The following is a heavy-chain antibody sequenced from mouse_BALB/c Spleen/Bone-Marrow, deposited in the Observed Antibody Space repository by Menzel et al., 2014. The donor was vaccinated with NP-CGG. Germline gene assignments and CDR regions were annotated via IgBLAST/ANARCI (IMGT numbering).Heavy chain of an antibody. Sequence: EVKRVESGGGLVQPGGSLKLSCAASGFDFSRYWMSWVRQAPGKGLEWIGEINPDSRTINYTPSLKDKFIISRDNAKNTLCLQMNRVRTEDAALYCYSRLGYYRGLAYWGQGTLVTVSP. CDR3: SRLGYYRGLAY. CDR1: GFDFSRYW. CDR2: INPDSRTI. J-gene: IGHJ3*01. V-gene: IGHV4-1*02. D-gene: IGHD2-3*01.